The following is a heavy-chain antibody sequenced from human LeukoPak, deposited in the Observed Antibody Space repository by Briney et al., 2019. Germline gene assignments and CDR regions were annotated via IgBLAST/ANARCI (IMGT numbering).Heavy chain of an antibody. V-gene: IGHV3-66*01. CDR3: AKVGAVAAVEN. D-gene: IGHD6-19*01. Sequence: GGSLRLSCAASGFTVSSKYMSWVRQAPGKGLEWVSVIYTGETTYYADSVKGRFTISRDNSKNTLYLQMDGLRVEDTAVYYCAKVGAVAAVENWGEGTLVTVSS. CDR1: GFTVSSKY. CDR2: IYTGETT. J-gene: IGHJ4*02.